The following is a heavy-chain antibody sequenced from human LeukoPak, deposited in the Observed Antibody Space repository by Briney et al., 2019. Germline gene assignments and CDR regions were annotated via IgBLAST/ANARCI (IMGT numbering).Heavy chain of an antibody. J-gene: IGHJ6*02. CDR1: GFSFSSYA. CDR3: AKTREGGYGMDV. CDR2: ISGSGGST. D-gene: IGHD2-15*01. V-gene: IGHV3-23*01. Sequence: GGSLRLSCAASGFSFSSYAMSWVRQAPGKGLEWVSVISGSGGSTNYADSVKGRFTISRDNSKNTLYLQMNSLRAEDTAVYYCAKTREGGYGMDVWGQGTTVTVSS.